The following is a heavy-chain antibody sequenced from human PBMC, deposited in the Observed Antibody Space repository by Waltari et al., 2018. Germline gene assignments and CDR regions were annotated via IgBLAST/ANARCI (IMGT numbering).Heavy chain of an antibody. Sequence: DVQLVESGGGLVKPGGSRRLSCGACGFDFNISGMNWVRQSPGKGLEWVALVSGTTSYRYYADSVKGRFTVSRDSAKTSVYLQMDSLRVEDTAVYYCARGVFDSWGQGTLVTVSS. V-gene: IGHV3-21*01. CDR3: ARGVFDS. CDR2: VSGTTSYR. CDR1: GFDFNISG. J-gene: IGHJ5*01.